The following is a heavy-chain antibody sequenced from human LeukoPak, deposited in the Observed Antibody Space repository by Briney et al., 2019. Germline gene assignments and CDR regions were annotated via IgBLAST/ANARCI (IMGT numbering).Heavy chain of an antibody. CDR1: GFTFDDYA. D-gene: IGHD4-11*01. CDR3: AKAPGTVTTEPPFDY. V-gene: IGHV3-23*01. J-gene: IGHJ4*02. CDR2: ISGSGGST. Sequence: PGGSLRLSCAASGFTFDDYAMHWVRQAPGKGLEWVSAISGSGGSTYYADSVKGRFTISRDNSKNTLYLQMNSLRAEDTAVYYCAKAPGTVTTEPPFDYWGQGTLVTVSS.